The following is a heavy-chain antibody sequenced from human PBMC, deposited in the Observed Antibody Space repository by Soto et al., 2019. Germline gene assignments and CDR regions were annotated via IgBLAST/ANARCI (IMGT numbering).Heavy chain of an antibody. CDR3: ARVAVAGSYGMDV. D-gene: IGHD6-19*01. CDR2: ISGDGVTT. Sequence: GSLRLSCAASGFTFGSNWMHWVRQAPGKGLVWVSHISGDGVTTNYAGSVKGRFTISRDNSKNTLYLQMNSLRAEDTAVYYCARVAVAGSYGMDVWGQGTTVTVSS. CDR1: GFTFGSNW. J-gene: IGHJ6*02. V-gene: IGHV3-74*01.